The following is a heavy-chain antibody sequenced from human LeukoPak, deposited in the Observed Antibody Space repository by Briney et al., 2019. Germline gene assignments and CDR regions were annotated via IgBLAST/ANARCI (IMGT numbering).Heavy chain of an antibody. J-gene: IGHJ4*02. CDR1: GFTFSSYW. Sequence: GGPLRLSCAASGFTFSSYWMSWVRQAPGKGLEWVANIKQDGSEKYYVDSVKGRFTISRDNAKNSLYLQMNSLRAEDTAVYYCARVLFYYDNYFDYWGQGTLVTVSS. CDR3: ARVLFYYDNYFDY. CDR2: IKQDGSEK. D-gene: IGHD3-22*01. V-gene: IGHV3-7*01.